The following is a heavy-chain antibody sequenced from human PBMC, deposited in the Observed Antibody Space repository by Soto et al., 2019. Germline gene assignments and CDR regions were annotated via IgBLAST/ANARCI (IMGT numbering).Heavy chain of an antibody. CDR2: IYYSGST. CDR1: GGSISSYY. J-gene: IGHJ4*02. D-gene: IGHD6-19*01. CDR3: ARAPSVYGSGWYAIRYSFDY. V-gene: IGHV4-59*01. Sequence: KSSETLSLTCTVSGGSISSYYWSWIRQPPGKGLEWIGYIYYSGSTNYNPSLKSRVTISVDTSKNQFSLKLSSVTAADTAVYYCARAPSVYGSGWYAIRYSFDYWGQGTLVTVSS.